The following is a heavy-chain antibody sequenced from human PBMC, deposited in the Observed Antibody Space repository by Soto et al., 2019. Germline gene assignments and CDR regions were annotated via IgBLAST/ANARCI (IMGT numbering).Heavy chain of an antibody. CDR1: GFTFSSYA. CDR2: ISGSGGST. CDR3: AKDCGSYYIDF. J-gene: IGHJ4*02. Sequence: AGSLSLSCAASGFTFSSYAMSWVRQAPGKGLEWVSAISGSGGSTYYAASVKGRITISRDNTKNTLYLQMNSLTAEDAAVYYCAKDCGSYYIDFWGQGTLVTVSS. D-gene: IGHD1-26*01. V-gene: IGHV3-23*01.